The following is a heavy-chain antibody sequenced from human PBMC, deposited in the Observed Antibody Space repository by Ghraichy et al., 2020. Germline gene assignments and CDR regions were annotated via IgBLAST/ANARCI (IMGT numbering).Heavy chain of an antibody. CDR1: GFTFTNYN. CDR2: ISVSSSYI. V-gene: IGHV3-21*01. CDR3: ARPNSQLLYGMDV. D-gene: IGHD5-24*01. Sequence: GGSLRLSCAASGFTFTNYNMNWVRQAPGKGLEWVSSISVSSSYIYYADSLEGRFTISRDNAKNSLYLQMNSLRAEDTAVYYCARPNSQLLYGMDVWGQGTTVTVSS. J-gene: IGHJ6*02.